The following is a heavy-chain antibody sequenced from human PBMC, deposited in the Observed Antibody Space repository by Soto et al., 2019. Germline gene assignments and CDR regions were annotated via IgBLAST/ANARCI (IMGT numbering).Heavy chain of an antibody. CDR2: INHSGST. Sequence: ESLSLTCAVYGGSFSGYYWSWIRQPPGKGLEWIGEINHSGSTNYNPSLKSRVTISVDTSKNQFSLKLSSVTAADTAVYYCARMKRITMIVVVITEFYDYWGQGTLVTVSS. CDR1: GGSFSGYY. J-gene: IGHJ4*02. V-gene: IGHV4-34*01. CDR3: ARMKRITMIVVVITEFYDY. D-gene: IGHD3-22*01.